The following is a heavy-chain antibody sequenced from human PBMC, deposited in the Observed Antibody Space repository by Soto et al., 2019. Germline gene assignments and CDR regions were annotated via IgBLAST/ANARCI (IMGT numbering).Heavy chain of an antibody. CDR2: ITGSSATI. Sequence: EMQLVESGGGLVQPGESLRLSCAASRFTFSDYSMNWVSQAPGKGLEWISYITGSSATIYYAYSVKGRFTISRDNAKNSLCLQMNSLRDEYKAIYFGARDNGMAGSFDPWGQGTLVT. CDR3: ARDNGMAGSFDP. D-gene: IGHD2-8*01. V-gene: IGHV3-48*02. J-gene: IGHJ5*02. CDR1: RFTFSDYS.